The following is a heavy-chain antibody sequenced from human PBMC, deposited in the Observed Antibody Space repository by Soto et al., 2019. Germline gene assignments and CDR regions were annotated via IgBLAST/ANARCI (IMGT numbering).Heavy chain of an antibody. Sequence: ESLKISFKGYGYSFTSYWISCVRQMPGKGLEWMGRIDPSDSYTNYSPSFQGHVTISADKSISTAYLQWSSLKASDTAMYYCARLGSQGMDVWGQGTTVTVSS. V-gene: IGHV5-10-1*01. J-gene: IGHJ6*02. D-gene: IGHD1-26*01. CDR2: IDPSDSYT. CDR3: ARLGSQGMDV. CDR1: GYSFTSYW.